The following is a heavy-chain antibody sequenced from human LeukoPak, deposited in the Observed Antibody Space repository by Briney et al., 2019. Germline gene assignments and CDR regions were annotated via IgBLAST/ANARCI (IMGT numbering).Heavy chain of an antibody. Sequence: ETLSLTCTVSGGSFSDYYWSWIRQSPGKGLEWVSGVGGGGESTYYADSVKGRFTISRDNSKSTVYLQMNSLRAEDTAVYYCARDGPGSSYYFDYWGQGTLVTVSS. CDR1: GGSFSDYY. J-gene: IGHJ4*02. CDR3: ARDGPGSSYYFDY. D-gene: IGHD6-6*01. V-gene: IGHV3-23*01. CDR2: VGGGGEST.